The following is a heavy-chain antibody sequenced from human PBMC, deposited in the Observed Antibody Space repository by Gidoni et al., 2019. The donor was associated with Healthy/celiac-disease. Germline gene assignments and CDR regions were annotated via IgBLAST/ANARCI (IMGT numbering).Heavy chain of an antibody. J-gene: IGHJ4*02. CDR2: ISYDGSDK. CDR1: GFTFSSYA. Sequence: QVQLVESGGGVVQPGRSLRLSCAASGFTFSSYAMHWGRQAPGKGLGWVAVISYDGSDKYYADSVKGRFTLSRNQSENPLSLQMNSLRPDDTAVYYCAGDLVGGLRQTRGGITFWGQGALVTVSS. V-gene: IGHV3-30*04. CDR3: AGDLVGGLRQTRGGITF. D-gene: IGHD3-16*01.